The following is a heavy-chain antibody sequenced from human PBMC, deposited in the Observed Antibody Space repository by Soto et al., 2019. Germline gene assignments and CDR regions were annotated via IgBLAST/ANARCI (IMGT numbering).Heavy chain of an antibody. CDR3: ARGTRITMIVVATTKXDP. V-gene: IGHV1-46*03. CDR2: INPSGGST. Sequence: ASVKVSCKASGYAFTSYYMHWVRQAPGQGLEWMGIINPSGGSTSYAQKFQGRVTMTRDTSTSTVYMELSSLRSEDTAVYYCARGTRITMIVVATTKXDPWGQGTLVTVSS. D-gene: IGHD3-22*01. CDR1: GYAFTSYY. J-gene: IGHJ5*02.